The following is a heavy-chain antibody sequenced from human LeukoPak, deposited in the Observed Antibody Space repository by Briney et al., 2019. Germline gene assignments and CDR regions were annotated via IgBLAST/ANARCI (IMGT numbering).Heavy chain of an antibody. J-gene: IGHJ6*03. V-gene: IGHV3-23*01. CDR2: VRGSAGST. D-gene: IGHD6-13*01. Sequence: PGGSLRLSCAASGSTFSSYAMSWVRQAPGKGLEWVSAVRGSAGSTYYADSVKGRFTISRDNAKNTLYLQMNSLRAEDTAVYYCARAASPAGVRGTKYSSSWPGDYYYMDVWGKGTTVTVSS. CDR3: ARAASPAGVRGTKYSSSWPGDYYYMDV. CDR1: GSTFSSYA.